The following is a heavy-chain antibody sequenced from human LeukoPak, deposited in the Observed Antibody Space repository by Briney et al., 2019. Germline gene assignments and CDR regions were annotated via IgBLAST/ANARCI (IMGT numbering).Heavy chain of an antibody. D-gene: IGHD1-26*01. CDR2: IYTSGST. V-gene: IGHV4-4*09. CDR3: ARAYSRSYSHFDD. CDR1: GGSISGYY. Sequence: SETLSLTCTVSGGSISGYYWSWIRQPPGRGLEWIGYIYTSGSTNYNPSLKSRVTISVDTSKNQFSLRLSSVTAADTAMYFCARAYSRSYSHFDDWGQGTLVTVSS. J-gene: IGHJ4*02.